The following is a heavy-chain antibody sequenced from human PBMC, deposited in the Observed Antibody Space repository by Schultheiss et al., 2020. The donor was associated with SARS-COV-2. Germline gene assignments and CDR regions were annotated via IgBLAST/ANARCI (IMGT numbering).Heavy chain of an antibody. CDR2: ISGSGGST. CDR1: GFTFSSYA. D-gene: IGHD3-22*01. Sequence: GESLKISCAASGFTFSSYAMSWVRQAPGKGLEWVSAISGSGGSTYYADSVKGRFTISRDNSKNTLYLQMNSLRAEDTAVYYCAKAPEVVVITTDYWGQGTLVTVSS. J-gene: IGHJ4*02. V-gene: IGHV3-23*01. CDR3: AKAPEVVVITTDY.